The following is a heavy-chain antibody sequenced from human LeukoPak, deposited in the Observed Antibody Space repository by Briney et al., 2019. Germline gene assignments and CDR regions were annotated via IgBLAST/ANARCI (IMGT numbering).Heavy chain of an antibody. Sequence: GGSLRLSCAASGFIFSSYDMHWVRQATGKGLEWVSAIGTAGDTYYPGSVKGRFTISRENAKNSLYLQMNSLRAEDTAVYYCARLVDELTFDYWGQGTLVTVSS. CDR3: ARLVDELTFDY. V-gene: IGHV3-13*01. D-gene: IGHD2-8*02. CDR2: IGTAGDT. CDR1: GFIFSSYD. J-gene: IGHJ4*02.